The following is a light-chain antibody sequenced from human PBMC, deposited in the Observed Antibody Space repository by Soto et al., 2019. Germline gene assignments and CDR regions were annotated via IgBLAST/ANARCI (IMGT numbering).Light chain of an antibody. CDR1: QSISGS. CDR3: QQSYNMPIA. J-gene: IGKJ5*01. Sequence: DIQMVQSASSLSVSVRDRVTITCRASQSISGSLHWYQQKPGKAPKLLIYGASTWQSGVPSRFSGSGSGTDYTLTISSLQPEDFATYYCQQSYNMPIAFGQGTRLEIK. CDR2: GAS. V-gene: IGKV1-39*01.